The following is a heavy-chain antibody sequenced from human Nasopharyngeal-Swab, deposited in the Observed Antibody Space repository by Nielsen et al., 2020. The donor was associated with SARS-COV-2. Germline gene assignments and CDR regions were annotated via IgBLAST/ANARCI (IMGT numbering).Heavy chain of an antibody. J-gene: IGHJ6*02. D-gene: IGHD3-10*01. CDR1: GFTFSSYA. Sequence: GESLKISCAASGFTFSSYAMSWVRQAPGKGLEWVSAISGSGGSTYYADSVKGRFTISRDNAKNSLYLQMNSLRAEDTAVYYCATLYGSGIYAGYYYYYGMDVWGQGTTVTVSS. CDR2: ISGSGGST. CDR3: ATLYGSGIYAGYYYYYGMDV. V-gene: IGHV3-23*01.